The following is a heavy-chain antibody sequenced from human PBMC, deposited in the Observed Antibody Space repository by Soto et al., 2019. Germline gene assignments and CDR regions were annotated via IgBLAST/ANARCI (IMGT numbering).Heavy chain of an antibody. CDR3: AIDTYPPNYYDSSGPFDY. Sequence: GGCLRLSCAVSGFPSDDLAVRWGRQAQGKGLEWVSGMRWNSGSIGDADSVKARVTISRDNAKNTLYLQMNSLRAEDTALYYCAIDTYPPNYYDSSGPFDYWGQGTLVTVSS. CDR1: GFPSDDLA. J-gene: IGHJ4*02. D-gene: IGHD3-22*01. CDR2: MRWNSGSI. V-gene: IGHV3-9*02.